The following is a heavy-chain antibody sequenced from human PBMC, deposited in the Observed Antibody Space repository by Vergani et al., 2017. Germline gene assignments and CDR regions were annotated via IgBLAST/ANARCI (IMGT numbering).Heavy chain of an antibody. V-gene: IGHV1-2*02. CDR1: GYTFTGYY. CDR2: INPNSGGT. Sequence: QVQLMQSGAEVKKPGASVKVSCKASGYTFTGYYMHWVRQAPGQGLEWMGWINPNSGGTNYAQKFQGRVTMTRDTSISTAYMELSRLRSDDTAVYYCARSYYYGSWSYPLDYWGQGTLVTVSS. J-gene: IGHJ4*02. CDR3: ARSYYYGSWSYPLDY. D-gene: IGHD3-10*01.